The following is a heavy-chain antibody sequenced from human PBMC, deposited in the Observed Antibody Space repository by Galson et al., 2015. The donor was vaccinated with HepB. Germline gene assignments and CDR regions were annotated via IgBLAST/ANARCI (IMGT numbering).Heavy chain of an antibody. CDR2: ISSDGSNK. J-gene: IGHJ6*02. CDR3: AKSFRSIEYFYYGRDV. CDR1: KFTFNDYG. Sequence: SLRLSCAASKFTFNDYGIHWVRQAPGKGLEWVAVISSDGSNKYYADSVKGRFTISRDNPRNRLSLQMNSLRDEDTAVYYCAKSFRSIEYFYYGRDVGGQGTTVPVSS. V-gene: IGHV3-30*18. D-gene: IGHD6-6*01.